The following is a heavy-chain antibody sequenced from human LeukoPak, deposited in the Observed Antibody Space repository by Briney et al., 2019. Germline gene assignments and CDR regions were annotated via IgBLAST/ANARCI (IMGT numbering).Heavy chain of an antibody. J-gene: IGHJ6*04. Sequence: SVKVSCKASGGTFSSYAISWVGQAPGQGLEWMGGIIPIFGTANYAQKFQGRVTITADESTSTAYMELSSLRSEDTAVYYCARDRSHCSKFSCFYLYGMDVWGKGTTVTVSS. CDR1: GGTFSSYA. V-gene: IGHV1-69*13. CDR3: ARDRSHCSKFSCFYLYGMDV. CDR2: IIPIFGTA. D-gene: IGHD2-2*01.